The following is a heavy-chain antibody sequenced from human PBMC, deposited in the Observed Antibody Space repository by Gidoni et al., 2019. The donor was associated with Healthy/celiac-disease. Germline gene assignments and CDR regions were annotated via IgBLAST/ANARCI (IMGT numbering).Heavy chain of an antibody. Sequence: QVQLVESGGGVVQPGRSLRLSCAASGFTFSSYGMDWVRQAQGKGLEWVAVISYDGRNKYYADSVKGRFTSSRDNSKNTLYLQMNSLRAEDTAVYYCAKDPQVAGGFYYYYGMDVWGQGTTVTVSS. D-gene: IGHD6-19*01. CDR2: ISYDGRNK. V-gene: IGHV3-30*18. CDR3: AKDPQVAGGFYYYYGMDV. J-gene: IGHJ6*02. CDR1: GFTFSSYG.